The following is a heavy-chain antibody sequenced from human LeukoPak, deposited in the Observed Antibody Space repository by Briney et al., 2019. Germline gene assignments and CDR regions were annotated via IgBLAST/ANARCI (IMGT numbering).Heavy chain of an antibody. Sequence: GGSLRLSCAASGFPFSGYAMQWVRQAPGKGLEYVSGISSNGGTTFYANSVKGRFTISRDSSKNMLFLQMGSLRAEDMAVYYCARDGVVTNDYWGQGTLVTVSS. CDR1: GFPFSGYA. CDR2: ISSNGGTT. J-gene: IGHJ4*02. CDR3: ARDGVVTNDY. V-gene: IGHV3-64*01. D-gene: IGHD3-3*01.